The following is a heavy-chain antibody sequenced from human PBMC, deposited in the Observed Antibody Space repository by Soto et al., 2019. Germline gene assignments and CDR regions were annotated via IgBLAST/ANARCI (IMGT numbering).Heavy chain of an antibody. Sequence: LRLSCAASGFTFSSYGMHWVRQAPGKGLEWVAVIWYDGSNKYYADSVKGRFTISRDNSKNTLYLQMNSLRAEDTAVYYCARDYDYYDSMGFDYWGQGTLVTVSS. CDR3: ARDYDYYDSMGFDY. V-gene: IGHV3-33*01. CDR1: GFTFSSYG. D-gene: IGHD3-22*01. J-gene: IGHJ4*02. CDR2: IWYDGSNK.